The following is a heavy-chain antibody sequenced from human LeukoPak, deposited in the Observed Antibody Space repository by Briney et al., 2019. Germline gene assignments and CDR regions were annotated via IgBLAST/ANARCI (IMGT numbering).Heavy chain of an antibody. CDR2: IWYDGSNK. Sequence: GGSLRLSCAASGFTFSSYGMHWVRQAPGKGLEWVAFIWYDGSNKYYADSVKGRFTISRDNSKNTLYLQMNSLRAEDTAVYYCAKVRSDYYDSSGYLYYYYMDVWGKGTTVTISS. J-gene: IGHJ6*03. CDR1: GFTFSSYG. V-gene: IGHV3-30*02. D-gene: IGHD3-22*01. CDR3: AKVRSDYYDSSGYLYYYYMDV.